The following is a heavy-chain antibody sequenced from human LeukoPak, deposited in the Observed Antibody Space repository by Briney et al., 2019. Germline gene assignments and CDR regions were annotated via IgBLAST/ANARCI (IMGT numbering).Heavy chain of an antibody. CDR1: GFTFSSYA. CDR2: ISGSGGST. CDR3: AKSLRYYDSSGYYRWFVP. D-gene: IGHD3-22*01. V-gene: IGHV3-23*01. Sequence: GGSLRLSCAASGFTFSSYAMSWVRQAPGKGLEWVSAISGSGGSTYYADSVKGRFTISRDNSKNTLYLQMNSLRAEDTAVYYCAKSLRYYDSSGYYRWFVPWGQGTLVTVSS. J-gene: IGHJ5*02.